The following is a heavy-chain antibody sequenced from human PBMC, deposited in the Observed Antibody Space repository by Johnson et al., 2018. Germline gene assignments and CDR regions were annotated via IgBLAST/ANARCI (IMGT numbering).Heavy chain of an antibody. CDR2: VDPEDGEI. J-gene: IGHJ6*02. CDR1: QYTVTELS. V-gene: IGHV1-24*01. CDR3: ARGDIVREPATEKWYYYGMDV. D-gene: IGHD2-8*01. Sequence: VQLVESGAEVKKPGASLKVSCKVSQYTVTELSMYWVRQAPGKGLEWMGVVDPEDGEIIRAQKFQGRVTVTEGTSTDTAYMGLSSLRSEDTAVYYCARGDIVREPATEKWYYYGMDVWGQGTTVTVSS.